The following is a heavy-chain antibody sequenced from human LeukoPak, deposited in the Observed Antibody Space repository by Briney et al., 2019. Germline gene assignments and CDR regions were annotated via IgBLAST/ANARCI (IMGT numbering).Heavy chain of an antibody. J-gene: IGHJ4*02. CDR3: ARDLVGATGCFDY. D-gene: IGHD1-26*01. CDR2: ISSSSTSI. Sequence: GGSLRLSCAASGFTFSSYSMNWVRQAPGKGLEWVSSISSSSTSIYYPHSLKGRFTISRDNAKNSLYLQMNSLRAEDTAVYYCARDLVGATGCFDYWGQGTLVTVSS. CDR1: GFTFSSYS. V-gene: IGHV3-21*01.